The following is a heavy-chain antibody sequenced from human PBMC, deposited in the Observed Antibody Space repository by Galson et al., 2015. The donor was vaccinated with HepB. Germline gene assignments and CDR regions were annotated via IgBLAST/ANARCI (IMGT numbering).Heavy chain of an antibody. CDR2: IYPGDSDT. J-gene: IGHJ2*01. CDR1: GDSFSNYW. CDR3: ARTPNVLYGSGSYYTPYWYFDL. D-gene: IGHD3-10*01. V-gene: IGHV5-51*01. Sequence: QSGAEVKKPGESLKISCTVSGDSFSNYWIGWVRQMPGKGLEWMGIIYPGDSDTRYSPSFQGQVTISADKSISTAYLQWSSLKASDTAMYYCARTPNVLYGSGSYYTPYWYFDLWGRGTLVTVSS.